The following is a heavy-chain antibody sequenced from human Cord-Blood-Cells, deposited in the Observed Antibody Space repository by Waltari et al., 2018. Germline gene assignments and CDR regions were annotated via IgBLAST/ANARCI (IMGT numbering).Heavy chain of an antibody. D-gene: IGHD7-27*01. J-gene: IGHJ5*02. V-gene: IGHV4-34*01. CDR3: ARGELGIGGNWFDP. CDR2: INHSGST. Sequence: QVQLQQWGAGLLKPSETLSLTCAVNGGSFSGYYSSWIRQPPGKGLEWIGEINHSGSTNYNPSLKSRVTISVDTSKNQFSLKLSSVTAADTAVYYCARGELGIGGNWFDPWGQGTLVTVSS. CDR1: GGSFSGYY.